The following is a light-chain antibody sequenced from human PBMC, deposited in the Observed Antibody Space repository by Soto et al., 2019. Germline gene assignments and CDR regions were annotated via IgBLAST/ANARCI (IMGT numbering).Light chain of an antibody. CDR3: CSYTSRYTYV. Sequence: QSVLTQPASVSGSPGQSITISCTGTISDIGGYTYVSWYQQHPGKAPKVIIYDVRDRPSGVSNRFSGSKSGSTASLTISGLQAEDEADYYSCSYTSRYTYVFGTGTKVTVL. CDR2: DVR. CDR1: ISDIGGYTY. J-gene: IGLJ1*01. V-gene: IGLV2-14*01.